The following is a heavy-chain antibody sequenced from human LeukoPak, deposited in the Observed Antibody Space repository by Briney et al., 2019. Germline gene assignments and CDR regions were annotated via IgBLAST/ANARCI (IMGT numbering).Heavy chain of an antibody. CDR2: ISGSGGST. J-gene: IGHJ4*02. Sequence: PGASLRLSCAASGSTFSSYAMSWVRQAPGKGLEWVSTISGSGGSTFYADSVKGRFTISRDNSKNTLYLQMNSLRAEDTAVYYCAKGYCSGGSCCLDYWGQGTLVTVSS. CDR3: AKGYCSGGSCCLDY. CDR1: GSTFSSYA. V-gene: IGHV3-23*01. D-gene: IGHD2-15*01.